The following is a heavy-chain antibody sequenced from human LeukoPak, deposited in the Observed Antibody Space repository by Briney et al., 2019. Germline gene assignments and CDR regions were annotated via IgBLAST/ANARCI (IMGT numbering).Heavy chain of an antibody. V-gene: IGHV3-30*18. CDR3: AKDHGSGIEV. CDR2: ISYDGSNK. Sequence: GGSLRLSCAASGFTFNSYKMYWVRQAPGKGLEWVAVISYDGSNKYYADSVKGRFTISRDNSKNTLYLQMNSLRAEDTAVYYCAKDHGSGIEVWGQGTLVTVSS. J-gene: IGHJ4*02. CDR1: GFTFNSYK. D-gene: IGHD3-10*01.